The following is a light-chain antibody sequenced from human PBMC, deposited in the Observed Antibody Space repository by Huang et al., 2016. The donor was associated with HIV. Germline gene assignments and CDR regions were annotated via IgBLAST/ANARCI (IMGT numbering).Light chain of an antibody. Sequence: EIVLTQSPATLSLSPGERATLSCRASQSVRNYLAWYQQKPGQAPRLLIYDTSIRATGVPGRISGSGSGTDFTLTISGLEPEDFAVYYCQQRSNWPLTFGGGTKVEI. CDR3: QQRSNWPLT. J-gene: IGKJ4*01. V-gene: IGKV3-11*01. CDR1: QSVRNY. CDR2: DTS.